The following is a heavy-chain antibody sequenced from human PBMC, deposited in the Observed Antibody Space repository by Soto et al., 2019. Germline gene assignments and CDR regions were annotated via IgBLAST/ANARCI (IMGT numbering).Heavy chain of an antibody. Sequence: QVTLKESGPVLVKPTETLTLTCTVSGFSLSNARMGVSWIRQPPGKALEWLAHIFSNDEKSYSTSLKSRLTISKDTSKSQVVLTMTNMDPVDTATYYCALVDPYYYSGMDVWGQGTTVTVSS. CDR1: GFSLSNARMG. D-gene: IGHD2-8*02. CDR2: IFSNDEK. CDR3: ALVDPYYYSGMDV. J-gene: IGHJ6*02. V-gene: IGHV2-26*01.